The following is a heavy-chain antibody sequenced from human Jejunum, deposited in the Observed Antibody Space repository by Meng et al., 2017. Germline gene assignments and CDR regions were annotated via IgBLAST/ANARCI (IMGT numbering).Heavy chain of an antibody. CDR2: IYYSGGT. J-gene: IGHJ4*02. V-gene: IGHV4-61*08. CDR3: AHSSSSSSFGFDY. CDR1: GGSVSSAAYY. D-gene: IGHD6-6*01. Sequence: QVQVQEPGPGRGRPSETLSLTCTVSGGSVSSAAYYWNWIRQPPGKGLEWIGYIYYSGGTTYSPSLNSRVTISIDTAKNQVSLKVSSVTAADTAVYYCAHSSSSSSFGFDYWGQGTLVTVSS.